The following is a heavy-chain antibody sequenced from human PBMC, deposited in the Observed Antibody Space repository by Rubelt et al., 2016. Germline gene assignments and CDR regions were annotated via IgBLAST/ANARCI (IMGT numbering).Heavy chain of an antibody. D-gene: IGHD5-24*01. Sequence: STYYADSVKGRFTISRDNSKNTLYLQMNSLRAEDTAVYYCAKDGYNFAVTRYFDLWGRGTLVTVSS. CDR2: ST. V-gene: IGHV3-23*01. CDR3: AKDGYNFAVTRYFDL. J-gene: IGHJ2*01.